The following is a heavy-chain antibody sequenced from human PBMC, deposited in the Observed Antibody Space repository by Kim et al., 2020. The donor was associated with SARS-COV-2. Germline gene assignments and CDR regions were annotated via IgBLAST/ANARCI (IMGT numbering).Heavy chain of an antibody. CDR2: IIGSGTTI. J-gene: IGHJ4*02. CDR1: GFTFSSYE. D-gene: IGHD4-4*01. CDR3: ARGPNYSPFDY. Sequence: GGSLILSCAASGFTFSSYEMNWVRQAPGKGLEWVSYIIGSGTTIYYADSVRGRFTISRDNDKNSLYLQMNSLRAEDTAVYYCARGPNYSPFDYWGQGTLV. V-gene: IGHV3-48*03.